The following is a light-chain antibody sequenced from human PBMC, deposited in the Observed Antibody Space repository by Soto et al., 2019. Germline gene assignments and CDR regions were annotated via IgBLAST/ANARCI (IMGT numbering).Light chain of an antibody. V-gene: IGLV1-44*01. J-gene: IGLJ7*02. Sequence: QSVLTQPPSASGTPGQRVTISCSGSSSNIGSNPVSWYQHLPGTAPKVLIFTNNQRPSGVPDRVSGSKSGTSASLAISGLRSEEGAHYYCAAWDDSLEGVVLGGGTQLTAL. CDR3: AAWDDSLEGVV. CDR1: SSNIGSNP. CDR2: TNN.